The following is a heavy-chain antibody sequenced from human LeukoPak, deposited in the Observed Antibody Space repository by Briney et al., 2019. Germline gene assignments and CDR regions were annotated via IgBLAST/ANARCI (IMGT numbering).Heavy chain of an antibody. CDR2: ISDSGDPT. J-gene: IGHJ4*02. CDR1: GFTFSSYG. CDR3: AKDGAQPGYYFDI. V-gene: IGHV3-23*01. D-gene: IGHD6-13*01. Sequence: GRSLRLSCAASGFTFSSYGMHWVRQAPGKGLEWVSSISDSGDPTYYADSVKGRFTISRDNFRNLLYLQMHDLRAEDTALYFCAKDGAQPGYYFDIWGQGNLVIVSS.